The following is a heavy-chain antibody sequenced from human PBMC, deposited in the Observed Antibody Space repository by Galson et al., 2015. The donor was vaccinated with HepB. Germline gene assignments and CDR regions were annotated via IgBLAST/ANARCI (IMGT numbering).Heavy chain of an antibody. J-gene: IGHJ4*02. CDR2: ISYDGSNK. CDR3: ARGQDTAMVSSQDY. CDR1: GFTFSSYA. Sequence: LRLSCAASGFTFSSYAMHWVRQAPGKGLEWVAVISYDGSNKYYADSVKGRFTISRDNSKNTLYLQMNSLRAEDTAVYYCARGQDTAMVSSQDYWGQGTLVTVSS. V-gene: IGHV3-30-3*01. D-gene: IGHD5-18*01.